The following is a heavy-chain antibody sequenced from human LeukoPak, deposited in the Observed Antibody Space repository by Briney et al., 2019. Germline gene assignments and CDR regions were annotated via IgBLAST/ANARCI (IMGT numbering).Heavy chain of an antibody. J-gene: IGHJ6*02. CDR1: GFTFSDSW. CDR2: MNQDGSAK. CDR3: ATYTRWVAGDV. Sequence: TGGSLRLSCAASGFTFSDSWMSWVRQAPGKGLEWVANMNQDGSAKDYVGSVKGRFTISRDNARNSLYLQMSSLRAEDTAVYYCATYTRWVAGDVWGQGTIVTVSS. V-gene: IGHV3-7*01. D-gene: IGHD3-16*01.